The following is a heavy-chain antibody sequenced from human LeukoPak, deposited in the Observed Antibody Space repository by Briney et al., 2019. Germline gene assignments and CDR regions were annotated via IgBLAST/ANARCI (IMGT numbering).Heavy chain of an antibody. CDR2: ISSNGGST. D-gene: IGHD3-16*01. Sequence: GGPLTLSCTASGFTYSSHAMHGVRQAPGKGLEYVSAISSNGGSTYYANSVKGRFTISRDNSKNTLYLQMGSLRAEDMAVYYCAREGLEENWGQGTLVTVSS. J-gene: IGHJ4*02. CDR3: AREGLEEN. V-gene: IGHV3-64*01. CDR1: GFTYSSHA.